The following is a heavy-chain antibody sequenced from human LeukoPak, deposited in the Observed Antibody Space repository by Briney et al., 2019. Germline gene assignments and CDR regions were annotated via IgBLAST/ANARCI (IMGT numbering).Heavy chain of an antibody. D-gene: IGHD5-12*01. V-gene: IGHV3-9*03. CDR1: GFTFDDYA. J-gene: IGHJ4*02. CDR3: AKDYSGYGYFDY. Sequence: GGSLRLSCAASGFTFDDYAMHWVRQAPGKGLEWVSGISWNSGSIGYADSVKGRFTISRDNAKNSLYLQMNSLRAEDMALYYCAKDYSGYGYFDYLGQGTLVTVSS. CDR2: ISWNSGSI.